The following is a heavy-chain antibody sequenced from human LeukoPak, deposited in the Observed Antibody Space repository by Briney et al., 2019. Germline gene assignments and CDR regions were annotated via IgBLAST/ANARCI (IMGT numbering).Heavy chain of an antibody. V-gene: IGHV4-39*07. CDR2: IYYSGTT. D-gene: IGHD4-17*01. Sequence: SETLSLTCIVSGGSITTNSYYWGWIRQPPGKGLEWIGSIYYSGTTYYSPSLQSRVAISVDRSKNQFSLKLSSVTAADTAVYYCARGADYGASRHFDYWGQGTLVTVSS. CDR3: ARGADYGASRHFDY. J-gene: IGHJ4*02. CDR1: GGSITTNSYY.